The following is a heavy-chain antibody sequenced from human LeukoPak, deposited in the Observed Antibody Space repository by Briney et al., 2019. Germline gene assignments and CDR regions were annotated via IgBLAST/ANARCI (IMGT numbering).Heavy chain of an antibody. V-gene: IGHV3-30*04. J-gene: IGHJ4*02. D-gene: IGHD3-3*01. CDR3: AKDSTIFGVPSGYFAH. CDR2: VSSHGSYQ. Sequence: QSGGSLRLSCAASGFTLSTYAMHWVRQAPGKGLEWVAFVSSHGSYQYFADSVQGRVSISRDNSRNTLYLQMNSLRPEDTALYYCAKDSTIFGVPSGYFAHGGQGPLVTVPS. CDR1: GFTLSTYA.